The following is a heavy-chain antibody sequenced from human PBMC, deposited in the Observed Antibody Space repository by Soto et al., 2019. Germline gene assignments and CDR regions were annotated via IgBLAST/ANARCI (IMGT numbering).Heavy chain of an antibody. Sequence: PSETLSLTCTVSGGPISSYYWSWIRQPPGKGLEWIGYIYYSGSTNYNPSLKSRVTISVDTSKNQFSLKLSSVTAADTAVYYCARGRSYYGSGSYHDYWGQGTLVTVSS. J-gene: IGHJ4*02. CDR3: ARGRSYYGSGSYHDY. V-gene: IGHV4-59*01. D-gene: IGHD3-10*01. CDR2: IYYSGST. CDR1: GGPISSYY.